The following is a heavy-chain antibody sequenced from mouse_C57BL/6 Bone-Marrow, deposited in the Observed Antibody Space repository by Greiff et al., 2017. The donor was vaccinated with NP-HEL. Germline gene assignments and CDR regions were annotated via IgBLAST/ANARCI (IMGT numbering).Heavy chain of an antibody. J-gene: IGHJ3*01. CDR2: INPSTGGT. CDR1: GYSFTGYY. CDR3: ANYYGSPWFAY. D-gene: IGHD1-1*01. V-gene: IGHV1-42*01. Sequence: EVQLVESGPELVKPGASVKISCKASGYSFTGYYMNWVKQSPEKSLEWIGEINPSTGGTTYNQKFKAKATLTVDKSSSTAYMQLKSLTSEDSAVYYCANYYGSPWFAYWGQGTLVTVSA.